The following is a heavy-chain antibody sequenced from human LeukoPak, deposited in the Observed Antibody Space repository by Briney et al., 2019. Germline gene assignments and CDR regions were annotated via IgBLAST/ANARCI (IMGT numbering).Heavy chain of an antibody. Sequence: GGSLRLSCAASGFTFSTYWMSWVRQAPGKGLEWVANIKQDGSEIYYVDSVRGRFTISRDNAHNSLYLQMNSLRAEDTAVYYCARDKIVGATYFDYWGQGTLVTVSS. V-gene: IGHV3-7*01. CDR3: ARDKIVGATYFDY. CDR2: IKQDGSEI. CDR1: GFTFSTYW. J-gene: IGHJ4*02. D-gene: IGHD1-26*01.